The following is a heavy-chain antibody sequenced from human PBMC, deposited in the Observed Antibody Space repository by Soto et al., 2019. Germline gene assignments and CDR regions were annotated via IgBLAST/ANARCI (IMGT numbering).Heavy chain of an antibody. Sequence: SETLSLTCTVSGGSISSGGYYWSWIRQHPGKGLEWIGYIYYSGSTYYNPSLKSRVTISVDTSKNQFSLKLSSVTAADTAVYYCARVYSVSHFSNWFDPWGQGTLVTVSS. J-gene: IGHJ5*02. CDR1: GGSISSGGYY. CDR3: ARVYSVSHFSNWFDP. CDR2: IYYSGST. V-gene: IGHV4-31*03. D-gene: IGHD3-10*01.